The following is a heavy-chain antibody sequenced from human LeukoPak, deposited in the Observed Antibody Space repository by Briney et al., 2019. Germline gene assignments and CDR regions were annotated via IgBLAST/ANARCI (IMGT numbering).Heavy chain of an antibody. CDR3: ARDRPWNDVGNWFDP. CDR2: IYYSGST. D-gene: IGHD1-1*01. J-gene: IGHJ5*02. CDR1: GGSISSGGYY. Sequence: PSETLSLTCTVSGGSISSGGYYWSWIRQHPGKGLEWIGYIYYSGSTYYNPSLKSRVTISVDTSKNQFSLELSSVTAADTAVYYCARDRPWNDVGNWFDPWGQGTLVTVSS. V-gene: IGHV4-31*03.